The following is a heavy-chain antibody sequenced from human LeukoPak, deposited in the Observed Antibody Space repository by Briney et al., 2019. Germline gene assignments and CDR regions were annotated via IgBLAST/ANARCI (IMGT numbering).Heavy chain of an antibody. CDR3: ATLTPRSYYYDSRIDY. V-gene: IGHV1-24*01. J-gene: IGHJ4*02. CDR2: FDPEDGET. CDR1: GYTLTELS. D-gene: IGHD3-22*01. Sequence: APVKVSCKVSGYTLTELSMHWVRQAPGKGLEWMGGFDPEDGETIYAQKFQGRVTMTEDTSTDTAYMELSSLRSEDTAVYYCATLTPRSYYYDSRIDYWGQGTLVTVSS.